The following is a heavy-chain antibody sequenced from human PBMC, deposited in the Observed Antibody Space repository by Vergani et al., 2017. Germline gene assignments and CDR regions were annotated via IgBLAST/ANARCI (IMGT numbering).Heavy chain of an antibody. CDR1: GGSFNTYY. Sequence: VQLQESGPGLVKPSETLSLTCTVSGGSFNTYYWSWIRQSPGKGLEWIGYIYYSGSTNYNPSLKSRVTISVDTSKNQFSLKLISVTAADTAVYYCASGGDYYDSSGEYMDVWGQGTTVAVSS. D-gene: IGHD3-22*01. CDR3: ASGGDYYDSSGEYMDV. V-gene: IGHV4-59*13. CDR2: IYYSGST. J-gene: IGHJ6*03.